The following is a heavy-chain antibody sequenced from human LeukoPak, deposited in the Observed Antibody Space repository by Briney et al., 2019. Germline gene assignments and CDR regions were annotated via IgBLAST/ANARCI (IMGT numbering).Heavy chain of an antibody. Sequence: SQTLSLTCAISGDSVTSNGPSWNWVRQSPSRGLEWLGRTYYRSQQWHSDYAPSVKGRITLNPDTSKNQFSLQLNSMTPEDTALLYCGRATNFGVVSNWGQGTLVTVSS. J-gene: IGHJ4*02. CDR1: GDSVTSNGPS. D-gene: IGHD3-3*01. CDR2: TYYRSQQWHS. V-gene: IGHV6-1*01. CDR3: GRATNFGVVSN.